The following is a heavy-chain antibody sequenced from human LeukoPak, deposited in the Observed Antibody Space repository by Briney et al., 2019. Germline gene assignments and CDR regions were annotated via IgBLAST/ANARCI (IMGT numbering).Heavy chain of an antibody. D-gene: IGHD1-26*01. J-gene: IGHJ3*02. CDR1: GYTFTSYG. V-gene: IGHV1-18*01. CDR3: ARDLKLVGAHDAFDI. CDR2: ISAYNGNT. Sequence: ASVKVSCKASGYTFTSYGISWVRQAPGQGLEWMGWISAYNGNTNYAQKLQGRVTTTTDTSTSTAYMELRSLRSDDTAVYYCARDLKLVGAHDAFDIWGQGTMVTVTS.